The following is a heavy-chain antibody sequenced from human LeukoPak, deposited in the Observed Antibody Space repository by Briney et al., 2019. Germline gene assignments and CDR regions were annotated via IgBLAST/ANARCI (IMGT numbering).Heavy chain of an antibody. V-gene: IGHV4-59*01. CDR3: ARKLGIAVGDYYYYGLDV. CDR2: IYYSGST. CDR1: GGSISSYY. Sequence: PSETLSLTCTVSGGSISSYYWSWIRQSPGKGTEWIGYIYYSGSTNYNPSLKSRVTISVDTSKNQFSLKVRSVTPADTAVYYCARKLGIAVGDYYYYGLDVWGQGTTVTVSS. J-gene: IGHJ6*02. D-gene: IGHD6-19*01.